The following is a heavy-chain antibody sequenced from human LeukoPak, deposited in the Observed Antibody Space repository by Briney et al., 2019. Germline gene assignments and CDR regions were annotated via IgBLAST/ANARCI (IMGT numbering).Heavy chain of an antibody. V-gene: IGHV1-69*13. D-gene: IGHD5-12*01. J-gene: IGHJ4*02. CDR2: IIPIFGTA. CDR1: GGTFSSYA. Sequence: SVKVSCKASGGTFSSYAISWVRQAPGQGLEWMGGIIPIFGTANYAQKFQGRVTITADESTSTAYMELSSLRSEDTAVYYCARDSHSGYDSFGGSSWYYFDYWGQGTLVTVSS. CDR3: ARDSHSGYDSFGGSSWYYFDY.